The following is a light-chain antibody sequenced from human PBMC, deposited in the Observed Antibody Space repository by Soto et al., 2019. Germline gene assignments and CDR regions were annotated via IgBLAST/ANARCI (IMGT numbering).Light chain of an antibody. CDR1: QSVRSN. CDR3: QQYNNWPPLT. J-gene: IGKJ4*01. Sequence: EIVMTQSPATLSVSPGERATLSCRASQSVRSNLAWYQPKPGQAPRLLIYGASTRATGIPARFSGSGSGTEFTLTISSLQSADFAVYYCQQYNNWPPLTFGGGTKVEIK. CDR2: GAS. V-gene: IGKV3-15*01.